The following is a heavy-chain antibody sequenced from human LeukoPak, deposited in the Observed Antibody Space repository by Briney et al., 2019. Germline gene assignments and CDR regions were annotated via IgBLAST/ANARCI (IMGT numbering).Heavy chain of an antibody. Sequence: GGSLRLSCAASGFTVSSNYMSWVRQAPGKGLEWVSLIYSGGSTFYADSVKGRFTISRDNSKNTLYLQMNSLRAEDTAVYYCAKDRQYSSGAGLDYWGQGTLVTVSS. CDR3: AKDRQYSSGAGLDY. D-gene: IGHD6-19*01. V-gene: IGHV3-53*01. CDR2: IYSGGST. CDR1: GFTVSSNY. J-gene: IGHJ4*02.